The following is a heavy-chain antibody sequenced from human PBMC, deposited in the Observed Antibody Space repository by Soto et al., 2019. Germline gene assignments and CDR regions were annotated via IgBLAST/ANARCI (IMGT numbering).Heavy chain of an antibody. CDR1: GYTFTSYA. CDR2: INAGNGNT. V-gene: IGHV1-3*01. J-gene: IGHJ4*02. Sequence: QVQLVQSGAEVKKPGSSVKVSCKASGYTFTSYAMHWVRQAPGQRLEWMGWINAGNGNTKYSQKFQGRVTITRDTSASTAYMELSSLRSEDTAVYYCARGDFIVAIDYWGQGTLVTVSS. D-gene: IGHD5-12*01. CDR3: ARGDFIVAIDY.